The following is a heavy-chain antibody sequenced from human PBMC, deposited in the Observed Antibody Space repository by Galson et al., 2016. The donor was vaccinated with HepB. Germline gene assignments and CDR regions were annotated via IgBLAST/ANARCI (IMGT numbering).Heavy chain of an antibody. CDR1: GGSISNNYW. CDR3: TRGTLGTTASMAFDY. Sequence: SETLSLTCAVSGGSISNNYWWSWVRQSPGEGLEWIGEIYQTGTANYNPSFPSRATISVDKSKNEISLRLGSVTAADTAVYYCTRGTLGTTASMAFDYWGQGTLVSVSS. V-gene: IGHV4-4*02. J-gene: IGHJ4*02. D-gene: IGHD1/OR15-1a*01. CDR2: IYQTGTA.